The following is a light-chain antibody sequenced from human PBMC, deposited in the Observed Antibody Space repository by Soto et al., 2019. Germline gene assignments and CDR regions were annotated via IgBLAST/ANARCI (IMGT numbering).Light chain of an antibody. V-gene: IGKV4-1*01. Sequence: DVVLTQSPDSLAMSLGERATINCKSSQTLLDTSRNKDYLAWYQQKPGQPPKLLVYWASTRESGVPDRFSGSGSGTDFTLTISNLQAEDVAVYYCQHYYSSPLTFGGGTKVDI. J-gene: IGKJ4*01. CDR2: WAS. CDR3: QHYYSSPLT. CDR1: QTLLDTSRNKDY.